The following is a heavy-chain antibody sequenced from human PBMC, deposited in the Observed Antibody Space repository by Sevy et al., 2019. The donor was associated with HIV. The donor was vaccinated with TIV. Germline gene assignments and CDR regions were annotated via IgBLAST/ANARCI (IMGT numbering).Heavy chain of an antibody. Sequence: GVSLRLSCAASGFTFSRNDMTWVRQAPGRGLEWVSAISGGGETTYYGDSAKGRFTISRDNSKNTLYLQMNNLRADDTAVYYCAKLVGWELFFGWFDPWGQGTLVTVSS. J-gene: IGHJ5*02. CDR2: ISGGGETT. D-gene: IGHD2-8*02. V-gene: IGHV3-23*01. CDR3: AKLVGWELFFGWFDP. CDR1: GFTFSRND.